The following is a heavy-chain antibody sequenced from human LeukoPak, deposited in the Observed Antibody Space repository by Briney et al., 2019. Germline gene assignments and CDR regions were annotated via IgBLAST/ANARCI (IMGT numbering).Heavy chain of an antibody. Sequence: GGSLRLSCAASGFTFSSYAMGWVRQAPGKGLEWVSAITASGDNTYYADSVKGRLTISRDNSKNTLYLQMNSLRAEDTAVYYCAKRGYDSSGYYYWYFDYWGQGTLVTVSS. V-gene: IGHV3-23*01. CDR3: AKRGYDSSGYYYWYFDY. CDR2: ITASGDNT. CDR1: GFTFSSYA. D-gene: IGHD3-22*01. J-gene: IGHJ4*02.